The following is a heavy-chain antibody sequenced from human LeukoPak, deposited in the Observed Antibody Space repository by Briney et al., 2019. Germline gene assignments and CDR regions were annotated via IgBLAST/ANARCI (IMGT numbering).Heavy chain of an antibody. J-gene: IGHJ3*02. CDR1: GFTFSSYS. V-gene: IGHV3-48*01. D-gene: IGHD3-10*01. CDR2: ISSSSSTI. CDR3: ARHPRGSGSYYVSAFDI. Sequence: PGGSLRLSCTASGFTFSSYSMNWVRQAPGKGLEWVSYISSSSSTIYYADSVKDRFTVSRDNVQNSLYLQMNSLRAEDTAVYHCARHPRGSGSYYVSAFDIWGQGTVVTVSS.